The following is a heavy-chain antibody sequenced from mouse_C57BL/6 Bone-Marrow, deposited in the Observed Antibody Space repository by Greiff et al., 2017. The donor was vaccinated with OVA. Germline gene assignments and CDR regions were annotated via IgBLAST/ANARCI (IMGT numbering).Heavy chain of an antibody. J-gene: IGHJ2*01. V-gene: IGHV1-54*01. CDR3: ARRRGYYGSSYVGYFDY. CDR1: GYAFTNYL. Sequence: VKLMESGAELVRPGTSVKVSCKASGYAFTNYLIEWVKQRPGQGLEWIGVINPGSGGTNYNEKFKGKATLTADKSSSTAYMQLSSLTSEDSAVYFCARRRGYYGSSYVGYFDYWGQGTTLTVSS. CDR2: INPGSGGT. D-gene: IGHD1-1*01.